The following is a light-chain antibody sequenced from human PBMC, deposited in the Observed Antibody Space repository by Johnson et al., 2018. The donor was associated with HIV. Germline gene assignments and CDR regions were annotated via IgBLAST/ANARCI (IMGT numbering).Light chain of an antibody. CDR2: EDN. V-gene: IGLV1-51*02. Sequence: QPVLTQPPSVSAAPGQTVNISCSGNVSNIESYFVSWYQQLPGAAPTLLIYEDNKRPSGIPDRFSGSQSGATATLGITGLQTGGEADYYCVIWDASLSPLYVFGTGTTITVL. CDR1: VSNIESYF. J-gene: IGLJ1*01. CDR3: VIWDASLSPLYV.